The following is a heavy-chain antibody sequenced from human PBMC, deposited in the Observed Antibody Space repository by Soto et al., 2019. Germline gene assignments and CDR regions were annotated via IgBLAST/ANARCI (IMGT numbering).Heavy chain of an antibody. CDR2: INHSGST. Sequence: QVQLQQWGAGLLKPSETLSLTCAVYGGSFSGYYWSWIRQPPGKGLEWIGEINHSGSTNYNPSLKSRVTISVDTSKNQFSLKLSSVTAADTDVYYCARLDRGGYSYGYYFDYWGQGTLVTVSS. CDR1: GGSFSGYY. J-gene: IGHJ4*02. V-gene: IGHV4-34*01. CDR3: ARLDRGGYSYGYYFDY. D-gene: IGHD5-18*01.